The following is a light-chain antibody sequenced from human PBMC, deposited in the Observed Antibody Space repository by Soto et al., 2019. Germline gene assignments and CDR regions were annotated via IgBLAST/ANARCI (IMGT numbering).Light chain of an antibody. V-gene: IGKV3-20*01. Sequence: ETVFTQSPGTLSFSPGARDTLSCRASQSVSSSLAWYQQKPGQAPRLLIYGASSRATGIPDRFSGSGSGPGFTLTISRLEPEDFALYFCQHYGSSRTFGQGTKVDI. CDR3: QHYGSSRT. CDR2: GAS. J-gene: IGKJ1*01. CDR1: QSVSSS.